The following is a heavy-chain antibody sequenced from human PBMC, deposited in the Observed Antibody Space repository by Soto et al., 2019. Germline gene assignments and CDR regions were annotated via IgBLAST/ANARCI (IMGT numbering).Heavy chain of an antibody. CDR2: INSDTGYT. D-gene: IGHD3-10*01. CDR1: GFTFSHHS. CDR3: VRGKEAGVWFDP. J-gene: IGHJ5*02. Sequence: GASVKVSCKASGFTFSHHSIHWVRQAPGQRLEWMGWINSDTGYTKYSQKFQARLTITWDSSAKTAYMELSSLQSEDTAVYYCVRGKEAGVWFDPWGQGTLVTVSS. V-gene: IGHV1-3*04.